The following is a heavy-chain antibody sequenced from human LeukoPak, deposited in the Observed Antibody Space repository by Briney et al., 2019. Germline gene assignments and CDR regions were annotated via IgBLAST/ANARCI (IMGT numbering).Heavy chain of an antibody. V-gene: IGHV4-31*03. CDR1: DGSISSGGYY. Sequence: PSETLSLTCTVSDGSISSGGYYWSWIRQHPGKGLEWFGYIYYSGSTSYNPSLKSRVTLSVDTSKNQFSLKLSSVTAADTAVYYCARDSGGFDPWGQGTLVTVSS. D-gene: IGHD1-26*01. CDR3: ARDSGGFDP. CDR2: IYYSGST. J-gene: IGHJ5*02.